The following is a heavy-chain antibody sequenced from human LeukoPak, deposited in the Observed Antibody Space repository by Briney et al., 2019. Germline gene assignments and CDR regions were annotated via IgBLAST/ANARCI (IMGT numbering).Heavy chain of an antibody. CDR2: IYYSGST. D-gene: IGHD3-3*01. Sequence: PSETLSLTCTVSGGSISSSSYYWGWIRQPPGKGLEWIGSIYYSGSTYYNPSLKSRVTISVDTSKNQFSLKLSSVTAADTAVYYCARQGEDFWSGYFDYWGQGTLVTVSS. CDR1: GGSISSSSYY. CDR3: ARQGEDFWSGYFDY. V-gene: IGHV4-39*01. J-gene: IGHJ4*02.